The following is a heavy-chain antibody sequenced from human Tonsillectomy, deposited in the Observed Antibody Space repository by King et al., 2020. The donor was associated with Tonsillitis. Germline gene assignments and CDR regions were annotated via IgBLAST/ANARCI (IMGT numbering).Heavy chain of an antibody. CDR2: IRSKANSYAT. V-gene: IGHV3-73*02. J-gene: IGHJ6*02. CDR3: TRGGDYDSGYYYGMDV. D-gene: IGHD4-17*01. CDR1: GFTFSGAA. Sequence: VQLVESGGGLVQPGGSLTLSCAASGFTFSGAAMHWFRQASGAGLEWVGLIRSKANSYATVYSASLNGRFTVSRDDSKKTAYLQVNSLKTEDTAVYYCTRGGDYDSGYYYGMDVWGQGTTVTVSS.